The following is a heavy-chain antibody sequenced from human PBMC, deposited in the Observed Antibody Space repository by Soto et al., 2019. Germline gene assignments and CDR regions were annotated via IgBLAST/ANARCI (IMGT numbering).Heavy chain of an antibody. CDR3: ARYRVYYYDSSGYYNFEY. D-gene: IGHD3-22*01. J-gene: IGHJ4*02. V-gene: IGHV3-30*09. Sequence: QVQLVESGGGVVQPGRSLRLSCAASGFTFNNYAMHWVRQAPGKGLEWVAVISYDGNNQYYADSVKGRFAISRDNSKNTLYLQMNSLRDEDTAVYYCARYRVYYYDSSGYYNFEYWGQGSLVTVSS. CDR1: GFTFNNYA. CDR2: ISYDGNNQ.